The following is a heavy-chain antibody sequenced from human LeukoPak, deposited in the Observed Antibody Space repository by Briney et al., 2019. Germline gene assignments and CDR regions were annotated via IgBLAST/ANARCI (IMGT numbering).Heavy chain of an antibody. CDR1: GFTFSSYA. V-gene: IGHV3-30-3*01. CDR3: ARDRGTNGDYHRGYFDY. CDR2: ISYDGSNK. Sequence: GRSLRLSCAASGFTFSSYAMHWVRQAPGKGLEWVAVISYDGSNKYYADSVKGRFTISRDNSKNTLYLQMNSLRAEDTAVYYCARDRGTNGDYHRGYFDYWGQGSLVTVSS. J-gene: IGHJ4*02. D-gene: IGHD1-1*01.